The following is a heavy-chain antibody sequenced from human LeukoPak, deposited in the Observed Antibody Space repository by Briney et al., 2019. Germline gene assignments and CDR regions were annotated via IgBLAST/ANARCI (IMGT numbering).Heavy chain of an antibody. V-gene: IGHV3-33*01. CDR2: IWYDGSNK. J-gene: IGHJ4*02. CDR1: GFTFSSYG. D-gene: IGHD3-3*02. Sequence: PGGSLRLSCAASGFTFSSYGMHWVRQAPGKGLEWVAVIWYDGSNKYYADSVEGRFTISRDNSKNTLYLQMNSLRAEDTAVYYCARESSSTVFDYWGQGTLVTVSS. CDR3: ARESSSTVFDY.